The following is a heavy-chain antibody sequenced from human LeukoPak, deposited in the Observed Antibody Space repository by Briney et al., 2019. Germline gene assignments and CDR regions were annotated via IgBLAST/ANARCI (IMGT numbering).Heavy chain of an antibody. CDR3: ARHPVPGVPAARRDYYYGMDV. J-gene: IGHJ6*02. Sequence: SETLSLTCAVYGGSFTKHQWSWIRQPPGKGLEWIGAINDGGSTNYNPSLKSRVTISVDTSKNQFSLRLSSMTAADTAVYYCARHPVPGVPAARRDYYYGMDVWGQGTTVTVSS. CDR1: GGSFTKHQ. V-gene: IGHV4-34*01. CDR2: INDGGST. D-gene: IGHD2-2*01.